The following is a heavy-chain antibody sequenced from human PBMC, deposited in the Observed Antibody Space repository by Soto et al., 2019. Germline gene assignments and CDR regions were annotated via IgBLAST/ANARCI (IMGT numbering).Heavy chain of an antibody. V-gene: IGHV4-59*08. CDR2: IYYSGST. D-gene: IGHD6-19*01. J-gene: IGHJ4*02. CDR1: GGSISSYY. CDR3: ARLIAGYSSGRYAPRFDY. Sequence: PSETLSLTCTVSGGSISSYYWSWIRQPPGKGLEWIGYIYYSGSTNYNPSLKSRVTISVDTSKSQFSLKLSSVTAADTAVYYCARLIAGYSSGRYAPRFDYWGQGTLVTV.